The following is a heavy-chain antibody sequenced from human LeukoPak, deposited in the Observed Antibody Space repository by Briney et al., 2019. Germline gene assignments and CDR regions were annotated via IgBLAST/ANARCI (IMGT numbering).Heavy chain of an antibody. Sequence: GTLRLSCAASGFTFSSYGMSWVRQAPGKGLEWVAVIYSGGGRNYADSVKGRFTISRDNSKNTVYLQMNSLRAEDTAVYYCASLFGIGTVTGTGTFDIWGQGTMVTVSS. V-gene: IGHV3-53*01. CDR2: IYSGGGR. CDR1: GFTFSSYG. D-gene: IGHD6-19*01. J-gene: IGHJ3*02. CDR3: ASLFGIGTVTGTGTFDI.